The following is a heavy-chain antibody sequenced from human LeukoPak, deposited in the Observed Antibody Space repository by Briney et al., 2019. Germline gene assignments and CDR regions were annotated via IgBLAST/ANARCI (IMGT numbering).Heavy chain of an antibody. Sequence: GGSLRLSCAASGFTFSSYEMNWVRQAPGKGLEWVSYISSSGSTIYYADSVKGRFTISRANSRNTLYLQMNSLRPEDTGVYYCAKGSKVMGFITKYHYIDVWGKGTTVTISS. D-gene: IGHD3-22*01. CDR2: ISSSGSTI. V-gene: IGHV3-48*03. CDR3: AKGSKVMGFITKYHYIDV. J-gene: IGHJ6*03. CDR1: GFTFSSYE.